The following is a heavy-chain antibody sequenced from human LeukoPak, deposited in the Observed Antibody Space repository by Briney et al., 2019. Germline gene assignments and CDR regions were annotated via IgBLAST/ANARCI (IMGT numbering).Heavy chain of an antibody. Sequence: EGSLRLSCATSGFSFSSYAMSWVRQAPGKGLEWVSAMSSSDDGRYYAASVRGRFTISRDTSRSTLCLQMNSLRAEDAAVYYCAKAPVTSCRGAFCYPFDYWGQGTLVTVSS. CDR1: GFSFSSYA. D-gene: IGHD2-15*01. V-gene: IGHV3-23*01. CDR3: AKAPVTSCRGAFCYPFDY. CDR2: MSSSDDGR. J-gene: IGHJ4*02.